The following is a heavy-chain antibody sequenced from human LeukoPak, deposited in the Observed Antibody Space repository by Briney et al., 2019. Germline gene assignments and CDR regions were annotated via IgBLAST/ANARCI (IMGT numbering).Heavy chain of an antibody. J-gene: IGHJ4*02. Sequence: GGSLRLSCAASGFTFSSYWMHWVRQAPGKGLVWVSRINSDGSSTSYADSVKGRFTISRDNAKNTLYLQMNSLRAEDTAVYYCARGGYYEPPHDYWGQGTLVTVPS. CDR1: GFTFSSYW. CDR2: INSDGSST. V-gene: IGHV3-74*01. CDR3: ARGGYYEPPHDY. D-gene: IGHD3-22*01.